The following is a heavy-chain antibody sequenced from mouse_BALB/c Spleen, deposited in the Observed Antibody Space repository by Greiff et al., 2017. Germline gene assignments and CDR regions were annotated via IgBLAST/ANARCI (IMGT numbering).Heavy chain of an antibody. D-gene: IGHD2-1*01. CDR3: ARDRGNYDAMDY. Sequence: DVKLVESGGGLVQPGGSRKLSCAASGFTFSDYGMAWVRQAPGKGPEWVAFISNLAYSIYYADTVTGRFTISRENAKNTLYLEMSSLRSEDTAMYYCARDRGNYDAMDYWGQGTSVTVSS. CDR1: GFTFSDYG. CDR2: ISNLAYSI. V-gene: IGHV5-15*02. J-gene: IGHJ4*01.